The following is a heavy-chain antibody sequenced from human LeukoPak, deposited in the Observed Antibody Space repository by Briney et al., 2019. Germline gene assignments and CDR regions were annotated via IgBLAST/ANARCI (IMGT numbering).Heavy chain of an antibody. CDR1: GFAFSSYA. J-gene: IGHJ6*03. D-gene: IGHD2-2*03. Sequence: GGSLRLSCAASGFAFSSYAMTWVRQAPGKGLEWVSAISGSGGSTYYADSVKGRFTISRDNSKNTLYLQMNSLRAEDTAVYCCAKVDQKYYMDVWGKGTTVTVSS. V-gene: IGHV3-23*01. CDR3: AKVDQKYYMDV. CDR2: ISGSGGST.